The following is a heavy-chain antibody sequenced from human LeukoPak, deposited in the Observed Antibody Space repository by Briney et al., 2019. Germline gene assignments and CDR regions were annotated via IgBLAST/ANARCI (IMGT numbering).Heavy chain of an antibody. Sequence: SGTLSLTCTVSGYSISSGYYWGWIRQPPGKGLEWIGEINHSGSTNYNPSLKSRVTISVDTSKNQFSLKLSSVTAADTAVYYCASLGYCSSTSCPDYYYYYMDVWGKGTTVTASS. J-gene: IGHJ6*03. CDR1: GYSISSGYY. V-gene: IGHV4-38-2*02. CDR2: INHSGST. D-gene: IGHD2-2*01. CDR3: ASLGYCSSTSCPDYYYYYMDV.